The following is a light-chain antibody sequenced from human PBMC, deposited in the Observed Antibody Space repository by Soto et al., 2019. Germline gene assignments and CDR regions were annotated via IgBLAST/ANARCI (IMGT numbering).Light chain of an antibody. CDR3: QQYNNWPLYS. J-gene: IGKJ2*03. V-gene: IGKV3-15*01. CDR1: QSVSIN. Sequence: EVVMTQSPATLSVSPGERATLSCRASQSVSINVAWYQQNPGQAPRLLIYDASTRATDIPARFSGSGSATEFTLTISSLQSEDFAVYYCQQYNNWPLYSFGQGTKLEIK. CDR2: DAS.